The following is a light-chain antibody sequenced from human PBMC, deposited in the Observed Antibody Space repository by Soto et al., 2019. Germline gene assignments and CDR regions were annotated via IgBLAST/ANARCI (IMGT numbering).Light chain of an antibody. CDR3: AAWDDSLNGYVV. CDR2: SHN. V-gene: IGLV1-44*01. J-gene: IGLJ2*01. Sequence: QLVLTQPPSASGTPGQRVTISCSGSSSNIGSNTVNWYQQLPGTAPKLLIYSHNQRPSGVPDRFSGSKSGTSASLAISGLQSEDEADYYCAAWDDSLNGYVVFGGGTQLTVL. CDR1: SSNIGSNT.